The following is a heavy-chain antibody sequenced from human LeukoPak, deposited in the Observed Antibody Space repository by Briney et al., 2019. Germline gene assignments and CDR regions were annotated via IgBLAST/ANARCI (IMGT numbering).Heavy chain of an antibody. CDR3: AKDIGYLDSAAGSFDY. CDR1: GFTFSSYA. J-gene: IGHJ4*02. Sequence: GGSLRLSCAASGFTFSSYAMSWVRQAPGKGLEWVSTLSGSGGSTYYADSVKGRFTISRDNSRNTLYLQMNSLRAEDTAVYYCAKDIGYLDSAAGSFDYWGQGTLVTVSS. D-gene: IGHD6-13*01. CDR2: LSGSGGST. V-gene: IGHV3-23*01.